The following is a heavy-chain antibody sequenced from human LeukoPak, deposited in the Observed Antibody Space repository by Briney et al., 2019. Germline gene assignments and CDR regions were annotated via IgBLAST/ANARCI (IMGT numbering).Heavy chain of an antibody. V-gene: IGHV3-30*03. CDR1: GFTFSSYG. CDR2: ISYDGSNK. J-gene: IGHJ4*02. D-gene: IGHD5-18*01. Sequence: GGSLRLSCAASGFTFSSYGMHWVRQAPGKGLEWVAVISYDGSNKYYADSVKGRFTISRDNSKNTLYLQMNSLRAEDTAVYYCARGARGYNYGYDELDYWGQGTLVTVSS. CDR3: ARGARGYNYGYDELDY.